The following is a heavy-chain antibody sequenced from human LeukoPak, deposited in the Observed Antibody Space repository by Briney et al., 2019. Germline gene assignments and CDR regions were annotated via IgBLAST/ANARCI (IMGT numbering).Heavy chain of an antibody. V-gene: IGHV1-69*05. CDR2: IIPIFGTA. D-gene: IGHD3-22*01. CDR1: GGTFSSYV. J-gene: IGHJ4*02. Sequence: ASVKVSCKASGGTFSSYVISWVLQAPGQGLEWMGRIIPIFGTANYAQKFQGRVTITTDESTSTAYMELSSLRSEDTAVYYCASMDSSGYYYYWGQGTLVTVSS. CDR3: ASMDSSGYYYY.